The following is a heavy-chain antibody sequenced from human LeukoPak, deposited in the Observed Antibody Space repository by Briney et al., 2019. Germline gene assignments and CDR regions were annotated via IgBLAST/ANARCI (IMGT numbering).Heavy chain of an antibody. V-gene: IGHV3-21*01. Sequence: GGSLRLSCAASGFTFSSYSMNWVRQAPGKGLEWVSSISSSSSYIYYADSLKGRFTISRDNAKNSLYLQMNSLRAEDTAVYYCARDGRLYCSGGSCYPVDYWGQGTLVTASS. CDR1: GFTFSSYS. D-gene: IGHD2-15*01. CDR2: ISSSSSYI. CDR3: ARDGRLYCSGGSCYPVDY. J-gene: IGHJ4*02.